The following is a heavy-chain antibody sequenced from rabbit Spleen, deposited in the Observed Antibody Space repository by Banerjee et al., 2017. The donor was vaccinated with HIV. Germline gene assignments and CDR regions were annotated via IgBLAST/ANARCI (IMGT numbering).Heavy chain of an antibody. Sequence: QLKESGGGLVQPGGSLKLSCKASGFDFSTYYMSWVRQAPGKGLEWIGYIDPIFGSTYYASWVNGRFTISSHNAQNTLYLQLNSLTVADTATYFCARHAYASGGYAFDLWGPGTLVTVS. CDR2: IDPIFGST. CDR3: ARHAYASGGYAFDL. D-gene: IGHD1-1*01. V-gene: IGHV1S7*01. CDR1: GFDFSTYY. J-gene: IGHJ4*01.